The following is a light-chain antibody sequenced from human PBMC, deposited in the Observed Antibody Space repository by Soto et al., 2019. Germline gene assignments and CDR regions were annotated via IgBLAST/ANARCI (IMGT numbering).Light chain of an antibody. CDR3: QQFNSYPLT. V-gene: IGKV1-9*01. J-gene: IGKJ4*01. Sequence: DIPLTQSPSFLSASVGDRATISCRASQGISDYLAWYQQKPGKAPKLLIYGASTLQSGVPSRFSSSASGTEFTLTISSLQPEDVATYFCQQFNSYPLTFGGGTKLEIK. CDR1: QGISDY. CDR2: GAS.